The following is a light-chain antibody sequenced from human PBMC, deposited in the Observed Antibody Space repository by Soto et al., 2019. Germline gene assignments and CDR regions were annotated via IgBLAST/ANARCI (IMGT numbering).Light chain of an antibody. CDR1: QSVSNNY. CDR2: DAS. CDR3: QQRSQWPIA. V-gene: IGKV3-11*01. Sequence: EIVLTQSPCTLSLSPGERATLSCRASQSVSNNYLAWYQQKPGQAPRLLIYDASNRATGIPARFSGSGSGTDFTLTISSLEPEDFAVYFCQQRSQWPIAFGQGTRLEIK. J-gene: IGKJ5*01.